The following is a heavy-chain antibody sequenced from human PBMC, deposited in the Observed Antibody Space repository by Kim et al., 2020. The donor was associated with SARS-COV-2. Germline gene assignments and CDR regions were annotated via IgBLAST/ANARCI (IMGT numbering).Heavy chain of an antibody. D-gene: IGHD3-16*01. J-gene: IGHJ4*02. V-gene: IGHV4-59*01. CDR2: IYYSGST. CDR3: ARDDYDNAYCSCFDY. Sequence: SETLSLTCTVSGDSISSYYWSWIRQSPGKGLEWIGHIYYSGSTNYNPPLKSRVTTSVDKSNNQFFLKMSSMTAADTAVYYCARDDYDNAYCSCFDYWDQG. CDR1: GDSISSYY.